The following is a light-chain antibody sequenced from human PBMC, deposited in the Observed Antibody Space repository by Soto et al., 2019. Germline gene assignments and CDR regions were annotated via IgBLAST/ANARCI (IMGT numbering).Light chain of an antibody. V-gene: IGKV3-15*01. CDR1: QSVSSN. Sequence: EIVMTHSPATLSVSPCERATLSSRASQSVSSNLAWYQQKPGQAPRLLIYGASTRATGIPARFSGSGSGTEFTLTISSLQSEDFAVYYCQQYNNWRTFGQGTKVDI. J-gene: IGKJ1*01. CDR2: GAS. CDR3: QQYNNWRT.